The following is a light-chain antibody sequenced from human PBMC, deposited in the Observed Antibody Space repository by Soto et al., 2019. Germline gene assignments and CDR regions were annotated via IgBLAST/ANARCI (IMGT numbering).Light chain of an antibody. Sequence: EIVMTQYPDTLSVSPGDTVTLPCRASQSIRSNLAWYQHKPGKSPRLLIYGASNRATGFPARFSGSGSGTEFTLTISSLQSEDFAVYYCQQYNDNWPTFGQGTKVDIK. CDR2: GAS. CDR1: QSIRSN. J-gene: IGKJ1*01. V-gene: IGKV3-15*01. CDR3: QQYNDNWPT.